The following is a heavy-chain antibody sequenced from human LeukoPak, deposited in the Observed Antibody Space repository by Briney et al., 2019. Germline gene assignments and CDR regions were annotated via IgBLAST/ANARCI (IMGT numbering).Heavy chain of an antibody. D-gene: IGHD5-18*01. CDR1: GFTFSSYA. J-gene: IGHJ4*02. Sequence: GGSLRLSCAASGFTFSSYAMSWVRQAPGKGLEWVANIKQDGSEKYYVDSVKGRFTISRDNAKNSLYLQMNSLRAEDTAVYYCARATYSWDYYFDYWGQGTLVTVSS. CDR2: IKQDGSEK. CDR3: ARATYSWDYYFDY. V-gene: IGHV3-7*01.